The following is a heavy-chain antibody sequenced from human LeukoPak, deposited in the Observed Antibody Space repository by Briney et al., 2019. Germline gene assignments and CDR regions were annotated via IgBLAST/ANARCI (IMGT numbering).Heavy chain of an antibody. J-gene: IGHJ5*02. CDR2: INPNSGVT. V-gene: IGHV1-2*02. Sequence: GASVKVSCTASGYTFSDYDMHWVRQAPGQGLEWMACINPNSGVTNYAQKVQGRVTMTRDTSNSTAYMEMSRLRGDDTGVYFCARACGGATRYSVFGNWFDPWGQGTMVTVSS. D-gene: IGHD2-21*01. CDR3: ARACGGATRYSVFGNWFDP. CDR1: GYTFSDYD.